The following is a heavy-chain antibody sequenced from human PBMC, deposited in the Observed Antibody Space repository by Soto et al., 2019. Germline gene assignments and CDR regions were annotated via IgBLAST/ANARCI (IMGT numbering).Heavy chain of an antibody. CDR3: ARDRCSSTSCYAPYNWFDP. D-gene: IGHD2-2*01. J-gene: IGHJ5*02. V-gene: IGHV1-3*01. CDR2: INAGNGNT. CDR1: GYTFTSYA. Sequence: ASVKVSCKASGYTFTSYAMHWVRQAPGQRLEWMGWINAGNGNTKYSQKFQGRVTITRDTSASTAYMELSSLRSEDTAVYYCARDRCSSTSCYAPYNWFDPWGQGP.